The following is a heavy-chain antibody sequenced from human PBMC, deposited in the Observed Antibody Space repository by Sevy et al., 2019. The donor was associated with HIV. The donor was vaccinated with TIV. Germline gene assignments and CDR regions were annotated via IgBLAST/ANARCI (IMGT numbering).Heavy chain of an antibody. Sequence: GGSLRLSCAASGFTFSSYAMHWVRQAPGKGLEWVAVISYDGSNKYYADSVKGRFTISRENSKNTLYLQMNSLRAEETAVYYCAGDHDDSSGYFDYWGQGTLVTVSS. CDR1: GFTFSSYA. CDR2: ISYDGSNK. J-gene: IGHJ4*02. V-gene: IGHV3-30-3*01. CDR3: AGDHDDSSGYFDY. D-gene: IGHD3-22*01.